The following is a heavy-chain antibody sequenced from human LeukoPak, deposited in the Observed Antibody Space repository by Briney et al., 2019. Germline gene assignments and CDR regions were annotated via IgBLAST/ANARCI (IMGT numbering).Heavy chain of an antibody. Sequence: PGGSLRLSCAASGFTFSTYGMHWVRQAPGKGLEWVAFIAYDGSSKYYADSVKGRFTISRDNSKNTLYLQMNSLRAEDTAVYFCARGKDYGLDHWGQGTLVTVSS. D-gene: IGHD4/OR15-4a*01. J-gene: IGHJ4*02. CDR3: ARGKDYGLDH. CDR2: IAYDGSSK. CDR1: GFTFSTYG. V-gene: IGHV3-30*19.